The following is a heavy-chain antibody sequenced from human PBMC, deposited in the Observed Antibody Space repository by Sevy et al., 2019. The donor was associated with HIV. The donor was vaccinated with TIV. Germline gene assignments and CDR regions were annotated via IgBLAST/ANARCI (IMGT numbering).Heavy chain of an antibody. J-gene: IGHJ4*02. V-gene: IGHV3-7*01. D-gene: IGHD6-19*01. Sequence: GESLKISCAASGFTFSSYWMSWVRQAPGKGLEWVANIKQDGSEKYYVDSVKGRFTISRDNAKNSLYLQMNSLRAEDTAVYYCARDKSLAVAPTLFDYWGQGTLVTVSS. CDR1: GFTFSSYW. CDR3: ARDKSLAVAPTLFDY. CDR2: IKQDGSEK.